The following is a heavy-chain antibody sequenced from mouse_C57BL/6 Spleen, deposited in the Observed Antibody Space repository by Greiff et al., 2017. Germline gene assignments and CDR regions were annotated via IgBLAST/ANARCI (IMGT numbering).Heavy chain of an antibody. Sequence: EVKLMESGPELVKPGASVKISCKASGYSFTGYYMNWVKQSPEKSLEWIGEINPSTGGTTYNQKFKAKATLTVDKSSSTAYMQLKSLTSEDSAVYYCARDHYGSSYGYFDVWGTGTTVTVSS. CDR2: INPSTGGT. D-gene: IGHD1-1*01. J-gene: IGHJ1*03. V-gene: IGHV1-42*01. CDR1: GYSFTGYY. CDR3: ARDHYGSSYGYFDV.